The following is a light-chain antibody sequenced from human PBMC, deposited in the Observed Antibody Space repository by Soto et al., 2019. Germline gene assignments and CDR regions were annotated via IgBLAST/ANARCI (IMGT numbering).Light chain of an antibody. Sequence: QSALTQPPSASGSPGQSVTISCTGTSSEVGAYDYVSWYQQHPGKAPKLMIYEINKRPSGVPDRFSGSKSGNTASLTVSGLQAEDEADYYCSSFAGSNNFPYVFGSGIKVTVL. J-gene: IGLJ1*01. CDR3: SSFAGSNNFPYV. V-gene: IGLV2-8*01. CDR1: SSEVGAYDY. CDR2: EIN.